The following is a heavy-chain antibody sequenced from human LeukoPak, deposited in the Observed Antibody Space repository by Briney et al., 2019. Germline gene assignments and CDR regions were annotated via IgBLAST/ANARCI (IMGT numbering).Heavy chain of an antibody. J-gene: IGHJ4*02. Sequence: SETLSLTCTVSGGSISSGGYYWSWIRQHPGKGLEWIGYTYYSGSTYYNPSLKSRVTISVDTSKNQFSLKLSSVTAADTAVYYCAREHCSSTSCYSGTWGQGTLVTVSS. CDR2: TYYSGST. V-gene: IGHV4-31*03. CDR1: GGSISSGGYY. D-gene: IGHD2-2*01. CDR3: AREHCSSTSCYSGT.